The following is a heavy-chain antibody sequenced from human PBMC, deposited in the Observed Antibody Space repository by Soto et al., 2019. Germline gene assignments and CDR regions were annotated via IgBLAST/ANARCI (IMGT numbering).Heavy chain of an antibody. V-gene: IGHV3-23*01. CDR2: ISGSGGST. D-gene: IGHD4-17*01. J-gene: IGHJ4*02. CDR1: GFTFSSYA. Sequence: QLGGSLRLSCAASGFTFSSYAMSWVRQAPGKGLEWVSAISGSGGSTYYADSVKGRFTISRDNSKNTLYLQMNSLRAEDTAVYYCAKDPDGDSNLGYWGQGTLVTVSS. CDR3: AKDPDGDSNLGY.